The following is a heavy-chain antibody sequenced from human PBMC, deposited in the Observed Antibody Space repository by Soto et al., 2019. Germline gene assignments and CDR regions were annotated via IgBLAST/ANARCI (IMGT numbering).Heavy chain of an antibody. J-gene: IGHJ6*02. V-gene: IGHV3-7*01. CDR3: ARGNFVYIYGMDV. CDR1: GFTFSTYY. Sequence: EVQLVESGGGLVQPGGSLRLSCAASGFTFSTYYMSWVRQAPGKGLEWLANMNPDGSEKYYLDSVKGRFTISRDNAKNSLYLQMSSLRAEDTAVYYCARGNFVYIYGMDVWGQGTTVTVSS. D-gene: IGHD3-9*01. CDR2: MNPDGSEK.